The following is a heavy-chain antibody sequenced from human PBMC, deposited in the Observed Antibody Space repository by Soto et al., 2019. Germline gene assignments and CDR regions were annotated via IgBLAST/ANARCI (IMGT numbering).Heavy chain of an antibody. D-gene: IGHD2-21*01. Sequence: PSETLSLTCIVSGGYISSNYFYWSWIRQPPGKGLEWIGFIHYSGSTNYNPSLKGRVTMSVDTSKNQFSLKLTSVNTADTAIYYCTRGGDPYKTGHWGQGTLVTVSS. CDR2: IHYSGST. CDR1: GGYISSNYFY. CDR3: TRGGDPYKTGH. V-gene: IGHV4-61*01. J-gene: IGHJ4*02.